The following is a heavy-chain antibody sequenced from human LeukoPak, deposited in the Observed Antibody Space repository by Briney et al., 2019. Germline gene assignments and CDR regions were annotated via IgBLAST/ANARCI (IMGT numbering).Heavy chain of an antibody. D-gene: IGHD6-13*01. J-gene: IGHJ4*02. CDR1: AFIFSGHW. CDR3: ASSTSTLAAAGTNY. Sequence: GGSLRLSCEGSAFIFSGHWMNWVRQTPGKGLEWVAVISYDGSNKYYADSVKGRFTISRDNSKNTLYLQMNSLRAEDTAVYYCASSTSTLAAAGTNYWGQGTLVTVSS. V-gene: IGHV3-30-3*01. CDR2: ISYDGSNK.